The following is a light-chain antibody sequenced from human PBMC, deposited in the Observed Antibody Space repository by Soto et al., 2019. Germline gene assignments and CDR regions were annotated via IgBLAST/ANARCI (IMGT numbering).Light chain of an antibody. CDR1: QSVSSY. CDR2: GAS. J-gene: IGKJ1*01. Sequence: EIWLTQAPATLSLSPGERATLSCRASQSVSSYLAWYQQKPGQAPRLLIYGASTRATGIPARFSGSGSGTEFTLTISSLQSEDFAVYYCQQYNNWPQTFGQGTKVDIK. CDR3: QQYNNWPQT. V-gene: IGKV3-15*01.